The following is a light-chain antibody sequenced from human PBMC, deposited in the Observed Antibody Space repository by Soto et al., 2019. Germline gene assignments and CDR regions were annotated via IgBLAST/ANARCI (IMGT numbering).Light chain of an antibody. CDR3: KQYETYTQT. Sequence: DIHMTQSPSTLSASVGGRVTITCRASQSITTWLAWYQHKPGKAPKLLIYQASSLENVVTSRFSGSGPGTEFTLTISSLQPDDFETHYCKQYETYTQTYGQGTKVEIK. CDR2: QAS. CDR1: QSITTW. J-gene: IGKJ1*01. V-gene: IGKV1-5*03.